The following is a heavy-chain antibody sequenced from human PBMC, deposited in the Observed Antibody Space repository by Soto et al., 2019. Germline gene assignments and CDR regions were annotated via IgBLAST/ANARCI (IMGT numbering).Heavy chain of an antibody. D-gene: IGHD2-2*01. CDR1: GGSFSGYY. CDR3: VRTLLGARDAFDIWGQGTMVTVSSGKGDCSSTSCYGGVGYYYYGMDV. Sequence: PSETLSLTCAVYGGSFSGYYWSWIRQPSGKGLEWIGETNHSGSTNYNLSLKSRVTISVDTSKNQFSLKLSSVTAADTAVYYCVRTLLGARDAFDIWGQGTMVTVSSGKGDCSSTSCYGGVGYYYYGMDVWGQGTTVTVS. CDR2: TNHSGST. V-gene: IGHV4-34*01. J-gene: IGHJ6*02.